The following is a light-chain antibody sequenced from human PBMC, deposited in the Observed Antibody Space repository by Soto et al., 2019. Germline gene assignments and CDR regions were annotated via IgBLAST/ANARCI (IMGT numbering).Light chain of an antibody. CDR3: HSYDSSLSGSV. V-gene: IGLV1-40*01. Sequence: QSVLTQPPSVSGAPGQRVTISCTGSSSNIGAGYDVHWYQQIPGTAPKLLIYRNNNRPSGVPDRFSGSKSGTSASLAITGLQAEDEADYYCHSYDSSLSGSVFGGGTKLTVL. CDR2: RNN. J-gene: IGLJ3*02. CDR1: SSNIGAGYD.